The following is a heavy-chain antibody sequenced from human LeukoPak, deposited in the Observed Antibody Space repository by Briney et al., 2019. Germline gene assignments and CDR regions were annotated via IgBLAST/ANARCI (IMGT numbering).Heavy chain of an antibody. V-gene: IGHV1-2*02. D-gene: IGHD2-15*01. Sequence: ASVKVSCKASGYTFTGYYMHWVRQAPGQGLEWMGWINPNSGGTNYAQKFQGRVTMTRDTSITTAYMELSRLRSDDTAVYYCARMVVVAATQYYYYMDVWGTGTTVTVSS. J-gene: IGHJ6*03. CDR1: GYTFTGYY. CDR3: ARMVVVAATQYYYYMDV. CDR2: INPNSGGT.